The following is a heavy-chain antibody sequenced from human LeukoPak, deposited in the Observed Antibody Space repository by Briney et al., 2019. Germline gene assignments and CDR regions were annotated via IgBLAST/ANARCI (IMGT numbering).Heavy chain of an antibody. J-gene: IGHJ1*01. V-gene: IGHV3-23*01. CDR2: ISGSGAYT. Sequence: ESGGSLRLSCAASGFTFSGYAMSWVRQAPGKGLEWVSTISGSGAYTYYADSVKGRFTISRDNSKNTLYLQMNSLRAEDTAVYYCAKYFASGSYYKLPHWGQGTLVTVSS. CDR3: AKYFASGSYYKLPH. CDR1: GFTFSGYA. D-gene: IGHD3-10*01.